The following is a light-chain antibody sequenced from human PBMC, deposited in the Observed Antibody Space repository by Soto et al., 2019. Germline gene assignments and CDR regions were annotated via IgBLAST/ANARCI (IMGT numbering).Light chain of an antibody. CDR1: SSNIGSNT. J-gene: IGLJ2*01. V-gene: IGLV1-44*01. CDR2: SNN. Sequence: QAVVTQPPSASGTPEQRVTISCCGSSSNIGSNTVNWYQQLPGTAPKLLIYSNNQRPSGVPDRFSGSKSGTSASLAISGLQSEDEADYYCAAWDDSLNGPVFGGGTQLTVL. CDR3: AAWDDSLNGPV.